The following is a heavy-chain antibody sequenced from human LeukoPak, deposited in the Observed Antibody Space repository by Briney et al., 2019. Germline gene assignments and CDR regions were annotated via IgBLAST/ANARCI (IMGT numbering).Heavy chain of an antibody. J-gene: IGHJ6*03. V-gene: IGHV4-61*02. CDR1: GGSISSGGYF. CDR3: ARDHYDSRGYYSGYMDV. Sequence: HPSETLSLTCTVSGGSISSGGYFWSWIRQPAGKGPEWIGRINTSGSTNYNPFLKSRVTISVDTSKNQFSLKLSSVTAADTAVYYCARDHYDSRGYYSGYMDVWGKGTTVTISS. CDR2: INTSGST. D-gene: IGHD3-22*01.